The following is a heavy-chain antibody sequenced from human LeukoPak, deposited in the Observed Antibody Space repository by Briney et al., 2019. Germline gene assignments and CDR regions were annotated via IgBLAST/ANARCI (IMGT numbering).Heavy chain of an antibody. V-gene: IGHV4-59*01. CDR2: IYYSGST. Sequence: SETPSLTCTVSGGSISSYYWSWIRQPPGKGLEWIGYIYYSGSTNYNPSPKSRVTISVDTSKNQFSLKLSSVTAADTAVYYCARTSGYSGYYFDYWGQGTLVTVSS. D-gene: IGHD5-12*01. CDR1: GGSISSYY. CDR3: ARTSGYSGYYFDY. J-gene: IGHJ4*02.